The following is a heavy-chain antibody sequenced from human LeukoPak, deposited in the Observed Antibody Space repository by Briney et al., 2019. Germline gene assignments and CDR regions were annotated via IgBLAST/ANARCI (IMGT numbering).Heavy chain of an antibody. Sequence: GGSLRLSCAASGFTVSNNYMSWLRQAPGKGLEWVSLIYSGGKTYYADSVKGRFIISRDNSKNTLYLQMNSLRAEDTAVYYCAREYCSDGTCYYYYGMDVWGHGTTVTVSS. CDR1: GFTVSNNY. D-gene: IGHD2-15*01. CDR2: IYSGGKT. V-gene: IGHV3-53*01. CDR3: AREYCSDGTCYYYYGMDV. J-gene: IGHJ6*02.